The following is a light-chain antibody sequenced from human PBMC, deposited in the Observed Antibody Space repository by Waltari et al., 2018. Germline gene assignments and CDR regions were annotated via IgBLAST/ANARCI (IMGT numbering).Light chain of an antibody. CDR1: QSISSW. CDR2: KAS. CDR3: QQYNSYSWT. V-gene: IGKV1-5*03. Sequence: DLQITQSPSTLSASVGDRLIITCRASQSISSWLAWYQQKPGKATKLLIYKASSLESGVPSRFSGSGSGTEFTLTISSLQPDDFATYYCQQYNSYSWTFGQGTKVEIK. J-gene: IGKJ1*01.